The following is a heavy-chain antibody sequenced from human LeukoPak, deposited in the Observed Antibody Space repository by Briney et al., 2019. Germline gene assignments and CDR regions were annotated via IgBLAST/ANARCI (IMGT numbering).Heavy chain of an antibody. CDR1: GYTFTGYY. D-gene: IGHD3-22*01. CDR3: ARDVSYYDNSGYYYYGMDV. CDR2: INPNSGGT. Sequence: GASLKVSCKASGYTFTGYYMHWVRQAPGQRLGWMGWINPNSGGTNYAQKFQGRVTMTRDTSISPAYMELSRLRSDDTAVYYCARDVSYYDNSGYYYYGMDVWGQGTTVTVSS. J-gene: IGHJ6*01. V-gene: IGHV1-2*02.